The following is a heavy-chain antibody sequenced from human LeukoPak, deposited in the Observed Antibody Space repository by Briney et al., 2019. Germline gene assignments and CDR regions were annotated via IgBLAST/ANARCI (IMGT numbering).Heavy chain of an antibody. CDR3: ARLYRVNTAMDH. D-gene: IGHD5-18*01. CDR1: GFTFSSSA. J-gene: IGHJ4*02. V-gene: IGHV3-23*01. CDR2: ISNNGGYT. Sequence: GGSLRLSCAASGFTFSSSAMSWVRQAPGKGLEWVSAISNNGGYTYYADSVQGRFTISRDNSKSTLCLQMNSLRAEDTAVYYCARLYRVNTAMDHWGQGTLVTVSS.